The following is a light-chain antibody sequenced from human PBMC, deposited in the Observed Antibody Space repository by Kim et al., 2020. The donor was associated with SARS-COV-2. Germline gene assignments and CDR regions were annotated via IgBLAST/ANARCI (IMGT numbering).Light chain of an antibody. J-gene: IGKJ3*01. CDR3: KHYGTAPRIT. Sequence: PGGRATLSCRASQSVSSTSLAWYQQKPGQAPRLLIYGASSRATGIPDRFSGSGSGTDFTLTIRRLEPEDFAVYYCKHYGTAPRITFGPGTKVDIK. CDR2: GAS. V-gene: IGKV3-20*01. CDR1: QSVSSTS.